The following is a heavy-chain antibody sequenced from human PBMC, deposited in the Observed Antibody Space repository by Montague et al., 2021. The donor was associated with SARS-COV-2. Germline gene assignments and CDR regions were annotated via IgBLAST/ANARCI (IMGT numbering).Heavy chain of an antibody. CDR1: GFSLNTSGMC. D-gene: IGHD4-17*01. CDR3: ARSYGDYRDSYFDY. CDR2: IDWDEDQ. V-gene: IGHV2-70*01. J-gene: IGHJ4*02. Sequence: PALVKPTQTLTLTCTFSGFSLNTSGMCVSWIRQPPGKALEWLALIDWDEDQYYSTSLKTRFTISKDTSKNQVVLTMTNMDPIDTATYYCARSYGDYRDSYFDYWGQGTLVTVSS.